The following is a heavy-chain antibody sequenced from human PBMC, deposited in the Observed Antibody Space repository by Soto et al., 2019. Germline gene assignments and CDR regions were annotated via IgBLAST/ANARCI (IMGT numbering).Heavy chain of an antibody. J-gene: IGHJ6*02. CDR3: ARATITMVRGVIKSLYYYYGMDV. CDR2: IIPIFGTA. CDR1: GGTFSSYA. V-gene: IGHV1-69*13. Sequence: GASVKVSCKASGGTFSSYAISWVRQAPGQGLEWMGGIIPIFGTANYAQKFQGRVTITAGESTSTAHMELSSLRSEDTAVYYCARATITMVRGVIKSLYYYYGMDVWGQGTTVTVSS. D-gene: IGHD3-10*01.